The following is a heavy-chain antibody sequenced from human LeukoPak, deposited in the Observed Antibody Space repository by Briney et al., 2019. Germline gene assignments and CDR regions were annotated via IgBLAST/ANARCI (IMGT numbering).Heavy chain of an antibody. D-gene: IGHD3-3*01. CDR2: ISSSGSTI. V-gene: IGHV3-11*01. J-gene: IGHJ5*02. CDR3: ARGSGRLRFFP. Sequence: GGSLRLFCAASGFTFSSYAMSWIRQAPGKGLEWVSYISSSGSTIYYADSVKGRFTISRDNAKNSLYLQMNSLRAEDTAVYYCARGSGRLRFFPWGQGTLVTVSS. CDR1: GFTFSSYA.